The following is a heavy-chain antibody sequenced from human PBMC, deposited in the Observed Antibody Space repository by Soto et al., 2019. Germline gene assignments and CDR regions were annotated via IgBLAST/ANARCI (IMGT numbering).Heavy chain of an antibody. CDR2: IGTAGDT. Sequence: EVQLVESGGGLVQPGGSLRLSCAASGFTFSSYDMHWVRQATGKGLEWVSAIGTAGDTYYPVSVKGRFTISRENAKNSLYLQMNSLRAGDTAVYYCARLRYGDYGYYFDYWGQGTLVTVSS. CDR1: GFTFSSYD. CDR3: ARLRYGDYGYYFDY. D-gene: IGHD4-17*01. V-gene: IGHV3-13*01. J-gene: IGHJ4*02.